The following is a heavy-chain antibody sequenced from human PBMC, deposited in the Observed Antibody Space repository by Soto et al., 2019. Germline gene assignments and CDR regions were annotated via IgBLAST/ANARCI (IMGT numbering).Heavy chain of an antibody. Sequence: PSQTLSLTCTVSGASISSYYWSWIRQSPGKGLEWSGYIYSSGHTNYNPSPKRRVTISVDTSKNQSSLKLSSVTAADSAISYCARDRRRFLEWLLGQFDYWGQGTLVTVSS. D-gene: IGHD3-3*01. V-gene: IGHV4-59*01. CDR3: ARDRRRFLEWLLGQFDY. J-gene: IGHJ4*02. CDR2: IYSSGHT. CDR1: GASISSYY.